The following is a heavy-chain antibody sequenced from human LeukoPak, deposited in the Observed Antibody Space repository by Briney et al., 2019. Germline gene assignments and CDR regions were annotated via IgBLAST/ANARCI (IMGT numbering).Heavy chain of an antibody. D-gene: IGHD6-19*01. CDR2: MNPNSGNT. J-gene: IGHJ1*01. CDR3: ARVGEVAVAGTTAEYFQH. CDR1: GYTFTSYD. V-gene: IGHV1-8*01. Sequence: GASVKVSCKASGYTFTSYDINWVRQATGHGLEWMGWMNPNSGNTGYAQKFQDRVTMTRNTSISTAYMELSSLRSEDTAVYYCARVGEVAVAGTTAEYFQHWGQGTLVTVSS.